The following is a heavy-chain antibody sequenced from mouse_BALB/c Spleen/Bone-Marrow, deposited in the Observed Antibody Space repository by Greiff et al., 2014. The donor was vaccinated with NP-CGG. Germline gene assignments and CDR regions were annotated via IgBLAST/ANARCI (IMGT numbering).Heavy chain of an antibody. CDR3: APYYYGSSQFAY. CDR2: IDPANGNT. J-gene: IGHJ3*01. D-gene: IGHD1-1*01. Sequence: EVQLQQSGAELVKPGASVKLSCIASGFNIKDTYMHWVKQRPEQGLEWIGRIDPANGNTKYDPKFQGKATITADTSSNTAYLQLSSLTSEDTAVYYCAPYYYGSSQFAYCGQGTLVTVSA. V-gene: IGHV14-3*02. CDR1: GFNIKDTY.